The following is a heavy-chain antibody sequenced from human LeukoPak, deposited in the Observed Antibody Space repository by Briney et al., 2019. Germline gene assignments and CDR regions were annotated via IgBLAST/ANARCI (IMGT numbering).Heavy chain of an antibody. CDR3: ARDRASIVRGVTYDY. CDR1: GYSISSGYY. J-gene: IGHJ4*02. CDR2: IYHSGST. D-gene: IGHD3-10*01. V-gene: IGHV4-38-2*02. Sequence: SETLSLTCTVSGYSISSGYYWGWIRQPPGKGLEWIGSIYHSGSTYYNPSLKSRVTISVDTSKNQFSLKLSSVTAADTAVYYCARDRASIVRGVTYDYWGQGTLVTVSS.